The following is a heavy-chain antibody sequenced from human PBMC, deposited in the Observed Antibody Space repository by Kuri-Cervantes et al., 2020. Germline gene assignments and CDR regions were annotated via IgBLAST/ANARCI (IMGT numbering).Heavy chain of an antibody. CDR3: ARLEERGGYDALDI. J-gene: IGHJ3*02. CDR2: IYYSGST. Sequence: SETLSLTCTVSGGSVSSGGYYWSWIRQPPGKGLEWIGYIYYSGSTFYNPSLKSRLTISVDTSKNQISLKLTSVTAADTAVYYCARLEERGGYDALDIWGQGTMVTVSS. V-gene: IGHV4-61*08. CDR1: GGSVSSGGYY. D-gene: IGHD1-1*01.